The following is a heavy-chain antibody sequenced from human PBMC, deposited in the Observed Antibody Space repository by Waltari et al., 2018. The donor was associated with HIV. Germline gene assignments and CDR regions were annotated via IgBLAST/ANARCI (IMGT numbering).Heavy chain of an antibody. V-gene: IGHV4-39*01. CDR3: ARLQGWELIGSAAFDI. D-gene: IGHD1-26*01. J-gene: IGHJ3*02. Sequence: QMQLQESGPGLVKPSETLSLTCTVSGGSIGSSNHFWGWIRQPPGKGLEWIGTLFYSGSTDYNPSLKSRVTISVDTSKNQFSLKMSSVTAADTAVYYCARLQGWELIGSAAFDIWGQGTMVTVSS. CDR1: GGSIGSSNHF. CDR2: LFYSGST.